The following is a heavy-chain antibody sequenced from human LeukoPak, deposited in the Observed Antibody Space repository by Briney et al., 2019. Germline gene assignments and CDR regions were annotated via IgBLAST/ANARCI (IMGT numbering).Heavy chain of an antibody. CDR2: INPNSGGT. CDR1: GYTFTRYY. V-gene: IGHV1-2*02. Sequence: ASVKVSCKASGYTFTRYYMHWVRQAPGQGLEWMGWINPNSGGTNYAQKFQGRVTMTRDTSISTAYMELSRLRSDDTAVYYRARGGGYSTYNWFDPWGQGTLVTVFS. D-gene: IGHD3-3*01. CDR3: ARGGGYSTYNWFDP. J-gene: IGHJ5*02.